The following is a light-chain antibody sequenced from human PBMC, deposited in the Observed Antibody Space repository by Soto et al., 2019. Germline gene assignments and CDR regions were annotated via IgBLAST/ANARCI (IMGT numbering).Light chain of an antibody. J-gene: IGKJ4*01. CDR3: QQYNNWPPPT. CDR2: VAS. CDR1: QSVSSN. V-gene: IGKV3-15*01. Sequence: EIVMTQSPATLSVSTGEIATLSCRASQSVSSNLAWYQQKPGQAPRRLIYVASTRATGIPARFSVSGSGTEVTLTISSLPSEDLAVYYCQQYNNWPPPTFGGGTKVEI.